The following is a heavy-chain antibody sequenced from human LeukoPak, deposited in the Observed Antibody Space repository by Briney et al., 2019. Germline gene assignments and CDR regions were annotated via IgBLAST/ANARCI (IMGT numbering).Heavy chain of an antibody. Sequence: ASVKVSCKASGYTFTGYYMHWVRQAPGQGLEWMGWINPNSGGTNYAQKFQDRVTMTRDTSISTAYMELSRLRSDDTAVYYCARGTLRRVVPAAIPHDYWGQGTLVTVSS. V-gene: IGHV1-2*02. CDR2: INPNSGGT. D-gene: IGHD2-2*01. CDR3: ARGTLRRVVPAAIPHDY. J-gene: IGHJ4*02. CDR1: GYTFTGYY.